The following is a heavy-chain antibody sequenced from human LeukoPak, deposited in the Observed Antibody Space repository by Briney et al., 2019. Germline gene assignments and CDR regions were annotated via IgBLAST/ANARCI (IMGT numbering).Heavy chain of an antibody. CDR2: INPNSGGT. CDR3: ARDVRYFDPYNWLDP. CDR1: GYTFTGYY. J-gene: IGHJ5*02. D-gene: IGHD3-9*01. V-gene: IGHV1-2*02. Sequence: ASVKVSCKASGYTFTGYYMHWVRQAPGQGHEWMGWINPNSGGTNYAQKFQGRVTMTRDTSISTAYMELSRLRSDDTAVYYCARDVRYFDPYNWLDPWGQGTLVTVSS.